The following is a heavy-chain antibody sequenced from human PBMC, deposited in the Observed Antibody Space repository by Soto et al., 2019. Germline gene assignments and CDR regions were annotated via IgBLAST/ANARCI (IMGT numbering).Heavy chain of an antibody. J-gene: IGHJ4*02. CDR2: ISSSSSYI. D-gene: IGHD3-10*01. V-gene: IGHV3-21*01. CDR1: GFTFSSYS. CDR3: ARDIGRGVEHDY. Sequence: GGSLRLSCAASGFTFSSYSMNWVRQAPGKGLEWVSSISSSSSYIYYADSVKGRFTISRDNAKNSLYLQMNSLRAEDTAVYYCARDIGRGVEHDYWGQGTLVTVSS.